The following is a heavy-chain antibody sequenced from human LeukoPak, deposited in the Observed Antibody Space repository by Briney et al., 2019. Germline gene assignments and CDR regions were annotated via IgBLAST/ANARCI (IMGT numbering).Heavy chain of an antibody. V-gene: IGHV1-18*01. CDR2: ISAYNGNT. CDR3: AREVVAATDWSDP. J-gene: IGHJ5*02. D-gene: IGHD2-15*01. CDR1: GGTFSSYA. Sequence: GASVKVSCKASGGTFSSYAISWVRQAPGQGLEWMGWISAYNGNTNYAQKHQGTVTMTTDTSTSTAYMKLRSLRSDDTAVYYCAREVVAATDWSDPWGRGTLVTVSS.